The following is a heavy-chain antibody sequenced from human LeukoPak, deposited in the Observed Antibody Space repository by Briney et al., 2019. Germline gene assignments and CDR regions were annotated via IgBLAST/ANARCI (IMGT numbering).Heavy chain of an antibody. Sequence: GESLKISCKGSGYSFTSYWIGWVRQMPGKGLEWMGIIYPGDSDTGYSPSFQGQVTISADKSISTAYLQWSSLKASDTAMYYCARWDWGSSSWYDYYYYYYMDVWGKGTTVTLSS. CDR3: ARWDWGSSSWYDYYYYYYMDV. J-gene: IGHJ6*03. V-gene: IGHV5-51*01. CDR1: GYSFTSYW. D-gene: IGHD6-13*01. CDR2: IYPGDSDT.